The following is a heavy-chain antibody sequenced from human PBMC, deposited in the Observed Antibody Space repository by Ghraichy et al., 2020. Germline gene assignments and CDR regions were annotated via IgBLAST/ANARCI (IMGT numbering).Heavy chain of an antibody. V-gene: IGHV4-30-4*01. CDR3: ARLNENWFDP. CDR2: VHYTGST. CDR1: GGSISSGDYF. J-gene: IGHJ5*02. Sequence: SLNITCTVSGGSISSGDYFWSWIRQSPGKGLEWIADVHYTGSTNYNPSLKSRLTISVDTSKNQFSLKLTSVTAADTAVYYCARLNENWFDPWGQGILVTVSS. D-gene: IGHD1-1*01.